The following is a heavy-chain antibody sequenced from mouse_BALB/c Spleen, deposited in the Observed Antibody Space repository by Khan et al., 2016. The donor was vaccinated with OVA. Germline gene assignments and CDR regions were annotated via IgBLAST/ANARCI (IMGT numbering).Heavy chain of an antibody. CDR2: ISTYYGDA. J-gene: IGHJ3*01. Sequence: QIQLVQSGAELVRPGVSVKISCKGSGYTFTDFTLHWVKQSHAMSLEWIGVISTYYGDATYNQRFKDKATMTVDKSSSTAYMELARLTSEDSAILYLTRGGGGNRFAYWGQGTLVTVSA. V-gene: IGHV1S137*01. CDR1: GYTFTDFT. CDR3: TRGGGGNRFAY.